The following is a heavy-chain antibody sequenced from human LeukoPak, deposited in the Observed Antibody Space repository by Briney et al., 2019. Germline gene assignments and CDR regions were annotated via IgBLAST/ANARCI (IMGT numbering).Heavy chain of an antibody. J-gene: IGHJ6*02. CDR2: INPNTGGT. CDR3: ARGPNMDTAMVLDYYYYGMDV. Sequence: ASVKVSCKASGYTFTGYYIHWVRQAPGQGLEWMGWINPNTGGTNYAQKFQGRVIMTRDTSISTAYMDMSRLRSDDTAVYYCARGPNMDTAMVLDYYYYGMDVWGQGTTVTVSS. CDR1: GYTFTGYY. V-gene: IGHV1-2*02. D-gene: IGHD5-18*01.